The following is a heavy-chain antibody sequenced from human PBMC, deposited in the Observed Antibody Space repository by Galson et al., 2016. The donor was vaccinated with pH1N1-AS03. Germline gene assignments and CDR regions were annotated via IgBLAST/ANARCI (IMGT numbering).Heavy chain of an antibody. D-gene: IGHD6-13*01. CDR2: IYHDGGNK. CDR1: GFTFSSYG. J-gene: IGHJ3*02. CDR3: AREEGGFGSNWLQTDAFDI. Sequence: SLRLSCAASGFTFSSYGMHWVRQAPGQGLEWVTFIYHDGGNKYYADSVKGRFTISRDNSMNTLTLQMNSLRPEDTAVYYCAREEGGFGSNWLQTDAFDIWGQGTMVTVSS. V-gene: IGHV3-30*03.